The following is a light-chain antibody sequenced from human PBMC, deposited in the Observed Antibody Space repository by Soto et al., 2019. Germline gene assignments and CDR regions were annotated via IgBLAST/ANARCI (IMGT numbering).Light chain of an antibody. J-gene: IGKJ1*01. CDR2: AAS. CDR3: QQYGSSPWT. CDR1: QSVSSSF. V-gene: IGKV3-20*01. Sequence: EIVLTQSPGTLSLSPGERATLSCRASQSVSSSFLAWYQQRPGQAPRLLIYAASNTAPGIPDRFSGSGSGTDFTLTISRLEAEDFSVYFCQQYGSSPWTFGQGTKVDIK.